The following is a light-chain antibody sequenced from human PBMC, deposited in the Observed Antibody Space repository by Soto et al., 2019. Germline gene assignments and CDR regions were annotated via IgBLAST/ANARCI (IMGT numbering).Light chain of an antibody. J-gene: IGLJ7*01. V-gene: IGLV4-69*01. CDR1: SGHSNYA. CDR3: QTWGTGSATVV. Sequence: QLVLTQSPSASASLGASVKLTCTLSSGHSNYAIAWHQQQPEKGPRYLMKVNSGGSHIKGDGIPDRFSGSSSGAERYLFISSLQSEDEADYCQTWGTGSATVVFGGGTQLTVL. CDR2: VNSGGSH.